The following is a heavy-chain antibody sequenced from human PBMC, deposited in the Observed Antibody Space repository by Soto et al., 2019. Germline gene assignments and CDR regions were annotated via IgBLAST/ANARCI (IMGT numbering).Heavy chain of an antibody. J-gene: IGHJ6*02. D-gene: IGHD1-26*01. CDR1: GYTFTSYY. Sequence: GASVKVSCKASGYTFTSYYMHWVRQAPGQGLEWMGIINPSGGSTSYAQKFQGRVTMTRDTSTSTVYMELSSLRSEDTAVYYCARDLSPSPRVGSPSNYYYGMDVWGQGTTVTVSS. CDR3: ARDLSPSPRVGSPSNYYYGMDV. CDR2: INPSGGST. V-gene: IGHV1-46*01.